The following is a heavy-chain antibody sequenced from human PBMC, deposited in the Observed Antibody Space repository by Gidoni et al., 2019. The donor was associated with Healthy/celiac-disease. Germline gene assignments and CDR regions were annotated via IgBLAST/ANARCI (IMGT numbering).Heavy chain of an antibody. D-gene: IGHD3-3*01. Sequence: QLQLQESGSGLVKPSQTLSLTCAVSGGSISSGGYSWSWIRQPPGKGLEWIGYFLHRGSTYYNPSLKSRVTISVDRSKNQFSLKLSSVTAADTAVYYCARTAHYDFWSGFFDYWGQGTLVTVSS. CDR3: ARTAHYDFWSGFFDY. CDR2: FLHRGST. V-gene: IGHV4-30-2*01. CDR1: GGSISSGGYS. J-gene: IGHJ4*02.